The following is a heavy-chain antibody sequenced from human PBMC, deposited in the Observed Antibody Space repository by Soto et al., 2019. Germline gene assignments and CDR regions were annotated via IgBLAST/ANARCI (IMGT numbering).Heavy chain of an antibody. J-gene: IGHJ4*02. CDR2: VYYNGDT. Sequence: QVKLKESGPGLVKPSETLSLTCTFSGGSPHSYYWAWIRQPPGKGLEGMVYVYYNGDTNYNPALKSRVTISVDASKNQFSLKLTSVTPAYTAVYYCARGHGHGGSSFDVWGQGTLVTVSS. V-gene: IGHV4-59*01. D-gene: IGHD2-15*01. CDR1: GGSPHSYY. CDR3: ARGHGHGGSSFDV.